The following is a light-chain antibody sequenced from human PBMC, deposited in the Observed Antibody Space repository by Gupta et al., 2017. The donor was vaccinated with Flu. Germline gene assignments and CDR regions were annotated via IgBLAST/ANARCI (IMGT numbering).Light chain of an antibody. CDR1: QSLLHTNGYNY. CDR2: LGS. J-gene: IGKJ4*01. CDR3: MQALHIHPLT. V-gene: IGKV2-28*01. Sequence: VMTQSPLSLPVTPGEPASISCRSSQSLLHTNGYNYVDWYFQKPGQSPQLLIYLGSNRASGVPDRFSGSGAGTEFTLKISSVEAEDVGDYYCMQALHIHPLTFGGGTKVEIK.